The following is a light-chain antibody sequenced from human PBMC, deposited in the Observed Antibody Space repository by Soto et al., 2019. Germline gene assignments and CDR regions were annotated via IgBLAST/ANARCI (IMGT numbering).Light chain of an antibody. Sequence: EIVLTQSPGTLSLSPGERATLSCGASQSLNTNFLAWYQKKPGLAPRLLIFDASRRAAGIHDRFSGSWSGDAFILTIRRLEPEDAAVYFCQQFADPLTFGGGTEVEIK. CDR3: QQFADPLT. CDR1: QSLNTNF. CDR2: DAS. J-gene: IGKJ4*01. V-gene: IGKV3D-20*01.